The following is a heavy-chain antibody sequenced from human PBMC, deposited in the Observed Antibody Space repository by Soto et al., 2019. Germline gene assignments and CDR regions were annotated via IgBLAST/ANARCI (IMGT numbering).Heavy chain of an antibody. CDR1: GFTFSSYG. CDR3: ARDYDFSYYFDY. V-gene: IGHV3-33*01. CDR2: IWYDGSNK. J-gene: IGHJ4*02. D-gene: IGHD3-3*01. Sequence: GGSLRLSCAASGFTFSSYGMHWVRQAPGKGLEWVAVIWYDGSNKYYADSVKGRFTISRDNSKNTLYLQMNSLRAEDTAVYYCARDYDFSYYFDYWGQGTLVTVST.